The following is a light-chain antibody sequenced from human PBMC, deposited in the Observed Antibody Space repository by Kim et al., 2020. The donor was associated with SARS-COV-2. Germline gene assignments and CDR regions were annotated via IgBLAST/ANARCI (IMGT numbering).Light chain of an antibody. CDR2: LAS. J-gene: IGKJ2*01. CDR3: QQFNNLPYT. V-gene: IGKV1D-13*01. Sequence: SESVGDRVTITCRASQGINSALAWYQQKPGKPPNLRIFLASNLESEVPSRFSGSGSGTDFTLTIDSLQPEDFATYYCQQFNNLPYTFGQGTKLEI. CDR1: QGINSA.